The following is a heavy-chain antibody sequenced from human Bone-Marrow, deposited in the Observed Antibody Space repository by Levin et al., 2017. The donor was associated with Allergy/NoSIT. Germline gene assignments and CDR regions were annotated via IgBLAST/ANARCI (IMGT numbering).Heavy chain of an antibody. CDR3: ATDYPHYYGSGSYYGFDP. Sequence: ASVRVSCKVSGYTLTELSMHWVRQAPGKGLEWMGGFDPEDGETIYAQKFQGRVTMTEDTSTDTAYMELSSLRSEDTAVYYCATDYPHYYGSGSYYGFDPWGQGTLVTVSS. CDR2: FDPEDGET. D-gene: IGHD3-10*01. CDR1: GYTLTELS. V-gene: IGHV1-24*01. J-gene: IGHJ5*02.